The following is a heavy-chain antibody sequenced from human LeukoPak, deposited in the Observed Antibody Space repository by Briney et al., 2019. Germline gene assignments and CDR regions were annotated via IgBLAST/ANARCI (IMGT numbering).Heavy chain of an antibody. CDR1: GYTFTGYY. J-gene: IGHJ4*02. CDR2: INPNSGTT. Sequence: ASVKVSCKASGYTFTGYYMHWVRQAPGQGLEWMGWINPNSGTTNYAQRFQGRVTMTRDTSINTAYMELSGLKSDGTAIYFCARVTLLRGLDSWGQGTLVTVSS. CDR3: ARVTLLRGLDS. V-gene: IGHV1-2*02. D-gene: IGHD3-10*01.